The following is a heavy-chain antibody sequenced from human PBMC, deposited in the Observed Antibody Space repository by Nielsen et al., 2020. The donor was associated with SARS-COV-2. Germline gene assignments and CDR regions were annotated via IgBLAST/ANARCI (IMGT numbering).Heavy chain of an antibody. CDR2: ISAYNGNT. Sequence: ASVKVSCKASGYTFTSYGISWVRQAPGQGLEWMGWISAYNGNTNYAQKLQGRVTMTTDISTSTAYMELRSLRSDDTAVYYCARVGLWFGELLSDYWGQGTLVTVSS. CDR1: GYTFTSYG. D-gene: IGHD3-10*01. J-gene: IGHJ4*02. CDR3: ARVGLWFGELLSDY. V-gene: IGHV1-18*01.